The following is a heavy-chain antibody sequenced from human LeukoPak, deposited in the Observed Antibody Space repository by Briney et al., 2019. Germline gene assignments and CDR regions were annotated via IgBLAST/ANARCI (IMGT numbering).Heavy chain of an antibody. V-gene: IGHV4-59*08. D-gene: IGHD6-6*01. Sequence: SETLPLTCAVSGGSISSYYWSWIRQPPGKGLEWIGYIYYSGSTNYNPSLKSRATISVDTSKNQFSLSLSSVTAADTAMYNCARGRPHTFDYWGQGILVTVSS. CDR3: ARGRPHTFDY. CDR1: GGSISSYY. J-gene: IGHJ4*02. CDR2: IYYSGST.